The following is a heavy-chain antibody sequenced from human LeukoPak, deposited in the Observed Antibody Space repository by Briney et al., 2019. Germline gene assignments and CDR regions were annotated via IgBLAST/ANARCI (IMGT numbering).Heavy chain of an antibody. J-gene: IGHJ6*02. V-gene: IGHV4-34*01. CDR3: ASYCSGGSCYPGYYYYYGMDV. CDR2: INHSGGT. D-gene: IGHD2-15*01. Sequence: PSETLSLTCAVYGGSFSGYYWSWIRQPPGKGLEWIGEINHSGGTNYNPSLKSRVTISVDTSKNQFSLKLSSVTAADTAVYYCASYCSGGSCYPGYYYYYGMDVWGQGTTVTVSS. CDR1: GGSFSGYY.